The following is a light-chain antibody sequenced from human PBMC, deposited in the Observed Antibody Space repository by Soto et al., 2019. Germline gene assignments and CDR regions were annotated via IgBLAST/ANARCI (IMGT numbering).Light chain of an antibody. CDR2: EVS. Sequence: QSALTQPASVSGYPGQSITISCTGTSRDVGGYNYVSWYQQQPGKAPKLMIYEVSKRPSWVPDRFSGSKSGNTASLTVSGLQAEDEADYYCNLYAGSNNWVFGGGTKVTVL. J-gene: IGLJ3*02. CDR1: SRDVGGYNY. CDR3: NLYAGSNNWV. V-gene: IGLV2-8*01.